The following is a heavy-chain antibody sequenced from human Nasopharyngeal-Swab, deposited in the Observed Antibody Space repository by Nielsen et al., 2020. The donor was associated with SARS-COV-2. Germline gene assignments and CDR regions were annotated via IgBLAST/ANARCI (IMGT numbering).Heavy chain of an antibody. CDR2: ISSSGSTI. Sequence: GESLKISCAASGFTFSDYYMSWIRQAPGKGLEWVSYISSSGSTIYYADSVKGRFTISRDNAKNLLYLQMNSLRAEDTAIYYCAKDRDSGDDSDDYYHYYGMDVWGQGTTVTVFS. CDR3: AKDRDSGDDSDDYYHYYGMDV. D-gene: IGHD5-12*01. J-gene: IGHJ6*02. CDR1: GFTFSDYY. V-gene: IGHV3-11*01.